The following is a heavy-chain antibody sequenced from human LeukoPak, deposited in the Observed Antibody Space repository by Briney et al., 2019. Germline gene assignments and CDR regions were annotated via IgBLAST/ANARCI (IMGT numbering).Heavy chain of an antibody. D-gene: IGHD3-9*01. J-gene: IGHJ4*02. CDR2: ISYDGSNK. Sequence: GGSLRLSCAASGFTFSSYATHWVRQAPGKGLEWVAVISYDGSNKYYADSVKGRFTISRDNSKNTLYLQMNSLRAEDTALYYCARDSVLTIYDWGQGTLVTVSS. V-gene: IGHV3-30-3*01. CDR3: ARDSVLTIYD. CDR1: GFTFSSYA.